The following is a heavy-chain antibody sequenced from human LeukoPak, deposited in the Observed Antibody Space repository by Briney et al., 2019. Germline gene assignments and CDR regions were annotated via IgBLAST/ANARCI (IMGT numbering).Heavy chain of an antibody. CDR2: ISSSSSTI. CDR1: GFTFSSYS. V-gene: IGHV3-48*01. D-gene: IGHD6-13*01. J-gene: IGHJ4*02. CDR3: ARVSSSWYSVVYFDY. Sequence: PGGSLRLSCAASGFTFSSYSMNWVRQAPGKGLEWVSYISSSSSTIYYADSVKGRFTISRDNAKNSLYLQMNSLRAEDTAVYYCARVSSSWYSVVYFDYWGQGTLVTVSS.